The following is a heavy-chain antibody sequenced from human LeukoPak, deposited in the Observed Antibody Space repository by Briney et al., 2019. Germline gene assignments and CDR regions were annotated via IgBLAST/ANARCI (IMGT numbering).Heavy chain of an antibody. D-gene: IGHD3-16*01. Sequence: PGGSLRLSCAASGFTFSSYAMHWVRQAPGKGLEWVAVISYDGSNKYYADSVKGRFTISRDNAKNSLYLQMNSLRAEDMAVYYCAREKEGVDFDIWGQGTMATVSS. CDR1: GFTFSSYA. CDR2: ISYDGSNK. V-gene: IGHV3-30-3*01. CDR3: AREKEGVDFDI. J-gene: IGHJ3*02.